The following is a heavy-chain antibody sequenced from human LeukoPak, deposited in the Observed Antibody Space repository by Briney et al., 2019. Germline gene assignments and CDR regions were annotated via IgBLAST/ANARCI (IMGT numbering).Heavy chain of an antibody. CDR2: ITSNSNT. Sequence: GGSLRLSCAASGFSFSIYSMNWVRQAPGKGLEWVSYITSNSNTRYADSVKGRFTVSRDNAQSSLFLQMDSLRGEDTAVYYCARDLRTFYGMDLWGQGTTVTVFS. CDR3: ARDLRTFYGMDL. D-gene: IGHD1-14*01. CDR1: GFSFSIYS. J-gene: IGHJ6*02. V-gene: IGHV3-21*06.